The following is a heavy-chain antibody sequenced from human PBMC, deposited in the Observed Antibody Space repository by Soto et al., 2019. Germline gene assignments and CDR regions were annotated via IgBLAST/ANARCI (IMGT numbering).Heavy chain of an antibody. CDR3: AKDLERGGSSRLDY. CDR2: ISGSGGST. J-gene: IGHJ4*02. Sequence: PGGSLRLSCAASGFTFSSYAMSWVRQAPGKGLEWVSAISGSGGSTYYADSVKGRFTISRDNSKNTLYLQMNSLRAEDTAVYYCAKDLERGGSSRLDYWGQGTLVTVSS. V-gene: IGHV3-23*01. CDR1: GFTFSSYA. D-gene: IGHD2-15*01.